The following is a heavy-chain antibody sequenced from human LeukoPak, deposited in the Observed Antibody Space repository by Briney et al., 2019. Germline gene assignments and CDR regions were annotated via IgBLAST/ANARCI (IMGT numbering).Heavy chain of an antibody. Sequence: GGSLRLSCAASGFTFSSYAMSWVRQAPGKGLEWVSAISGSGGRTYYADSVKGRFTISRDNSKNTLYLQMNSLRAEDTAVYYCANGGSITGTTSVPDYYYMDVWGKGTTVTVSS. CDR3: ANGGSITGTTSVPDYYYMDV. CDR1: GFTFSSYA. V-gene: IGHV3-23*01. J-gene: IGHJ6*03. D-gene: IGHD1-7*01. CDR2: ISGSGGRT.